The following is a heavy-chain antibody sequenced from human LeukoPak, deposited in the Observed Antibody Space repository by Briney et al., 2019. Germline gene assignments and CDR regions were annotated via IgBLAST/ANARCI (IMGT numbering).Heavy chain of an antibody. Sequence: GASVKVSCTASGYTFTGYYMHWVRQAPGQGLEWMGRINPNSGGTNYAQEFQGRVTMTRDTSISTAYMELSRLRSDDTAVYYCARGKGYCSGGNCYKWFDPWGQGTLVTVSS. D-gene: IGHD2-15*01. CDR1: GYTFTGYY. J-gene: IGHJ5*02. V-gene: IGHV1-2*06. CDR3: ARGKGYCSGGNCYKWFDP. CDR2: INPNSGGT.